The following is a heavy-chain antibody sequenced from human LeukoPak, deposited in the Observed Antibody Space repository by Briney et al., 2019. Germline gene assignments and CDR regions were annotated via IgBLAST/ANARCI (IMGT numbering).Heavy chain of an antibody. J-gene: IGHJ4*02. V-gene: IGHV4-34*01. CDR3: ARGPYCSSTSCYTRRFDY. CDR2: INHSGST. Sequence: PSETLSLTCAVYGGSFSGYYWSWIRQPPGKGLEWIGEINHSGSTNYNPSLKSRVTISVDTSKNQFSLKLSSVTAADTAVYYCARGPYCSSTSCYTRRFDYWGQGTLVTVSS. D-gene: IGHD2-2*02. CDR1: GGSFSGYY.